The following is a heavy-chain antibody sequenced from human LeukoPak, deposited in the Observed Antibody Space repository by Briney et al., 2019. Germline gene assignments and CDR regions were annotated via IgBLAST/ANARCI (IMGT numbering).Heavy chain of an antibody. D-gene: IGHD3-22*01. CDR3: AKDQYYYDSSGLDY. CDR1: GFTFGDYA. CDR2: IWYDGSNK. Sequence: GGSLRLSCTASGFTFGDYAMSWVRQAPGKGLEWVAVIWYDGSNKYYADSVKGRFTISRDNSKNTLYLQMNSLRAEDTAVYYCAKDQYYYDSSGLDYWGQGTLVTVSS. V-gene: IGHV3-33*06. J-gene: IGHJ4*02.